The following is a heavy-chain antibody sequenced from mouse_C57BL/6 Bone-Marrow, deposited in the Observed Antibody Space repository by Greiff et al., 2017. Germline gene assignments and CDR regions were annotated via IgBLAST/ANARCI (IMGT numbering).Heavy chain of an antibody. V-gene: IGHV5-6*01. CDR2: ISSGGSYT. J-gene: IGHJ1*03. CDR1: GFTFSSYG. Sequence: EVQGVASGGDLVKPGGSLKLSCAASGFTFSSYGMSWVRQTPDKRLEWVATISSGGSYTYYPDSVKGRFTISRDNAKNTLYLQMSSLKSEDTAMYYCARQGVYDYDGWYFDVWGTGTTVTVSS. CDR3: ARQGVYDYDGWYFDV. D-gene: IGHD2-4*01.